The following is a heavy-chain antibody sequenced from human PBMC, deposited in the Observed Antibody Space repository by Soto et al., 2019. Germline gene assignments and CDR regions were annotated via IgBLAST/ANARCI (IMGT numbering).Heavy chain of an antibody. D-gene: IGHD2-21*01. J-gene: IGHJ3*02. CDR3: ANHCGFDI. CDR2: ISGSGVYT. Sequence: EVQLLESGGGLVQPGGSLRLSCAASGFTFSTSGMSWVRQAPGKGMEWVSSISGSGVYTNYADSVKGRFTISRDNSKNTLYLQINRLTAEDRAVYYCANHCGFDIWGQGTMVAVSS. V-gene: IGHV3-23*01. CDR1: GFTFSTSG.